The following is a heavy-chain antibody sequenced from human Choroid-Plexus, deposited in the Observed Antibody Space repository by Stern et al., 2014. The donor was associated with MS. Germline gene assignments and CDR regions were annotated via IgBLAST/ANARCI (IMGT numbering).Heavy chain of an antibody. D-gene: IGHD2-2*01. CDR3: VRERCINTRCYGGRFGYYYYGMDV. J-gene: IGHJ6*02. V-gene: IGHV4-34*04. Sequence: QVQLQQWGAGLLKPSETLSLTCAVYGGSFSGYYWSWIRQSPGKGLEWIGEIDRGGDPNNTPSLKSRTPIPGDRSKNHLSLNRGAGTAADTAIYYCVRERCINTRCYGGRFGYYYYGMDVWGQGTTVTVSS. CDR2: IDRGGDP. CDR1: GGSFSGYY.